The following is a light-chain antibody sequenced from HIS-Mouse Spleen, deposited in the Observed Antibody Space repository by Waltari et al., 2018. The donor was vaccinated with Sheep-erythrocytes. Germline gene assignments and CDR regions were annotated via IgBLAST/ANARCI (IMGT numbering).Light chain of an antibody. J-gene: IGLJ1*01. CDR1: ALPKNY. CDR2: EDS. Sequence: SYELTQPPSVSVSPGQTARITCPGDALPKNYASWYQQKSGQAPVLVIYEDSKRPSGIPERFSGSSSGTMATLTISGAQVEDEADYYCYSTDSSGNHYVFGTGTKVTVL. V-gene: IGLV3-10*01. CDR3: YSTDSSGNHYV.